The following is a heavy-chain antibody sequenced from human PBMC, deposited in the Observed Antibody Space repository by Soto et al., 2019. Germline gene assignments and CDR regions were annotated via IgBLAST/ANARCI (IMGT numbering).Heavy chain of an antibody. CDR2: IYTSGST. CDR3: ARDSGVWFGELHRFDY. D-gene: IGHD3-10*01. V-gene: IGHV4-4*07. CDR1: GGSISSYY. J-gene: IGHJ4*02. Sequence: QVQLQESGPGLVKPSETLSLTCTVCGGSISSYYWSWIRQPAGKGLEWIGRIYTSGSTNYNPSLKSRVTMSVDTSKNQFSLKLSSVTAADTAVYYCARDSGVWFGELHRFDYWGQGTLVTVSS.